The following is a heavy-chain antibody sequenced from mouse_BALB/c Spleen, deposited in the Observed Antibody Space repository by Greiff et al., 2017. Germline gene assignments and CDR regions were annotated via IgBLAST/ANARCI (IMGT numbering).Heavy chain of an antibody. CDR2: IRSKSNNYAT. J-gene: IGHJ4*01. Sequence: GGGLVQPKGSLKLSCAASGFTFNTNAMTWVRQAPGKGLEWVARIRSKSNNYATYYADSVKDRFTISRDDSQSMLYLQMNNLKTEDTAMYYCVRDGYYAMDYWGQGTPVTVSS. CDR1: GFTFNTNA. CDR3: VRDGYYAMDY. V-gene: IGHV10S3*01.